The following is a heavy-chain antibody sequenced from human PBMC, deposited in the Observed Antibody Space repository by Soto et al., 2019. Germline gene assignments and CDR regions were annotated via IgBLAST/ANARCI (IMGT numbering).Heavy chain of an antibody. J-gene: IGHJ6*02. D-gene: IGHD6-13*01. CDR1: ASSYSSYG. CDR3: AKGHKNTPQPSDYYGMDV. Sequence: SLTRVYAPGASSYSSYGRHWVRQAPGKGLEWVAVISYDVSNKYYADSVKGRFTISRDNSKNTLYLQMNSLRAEDTAVYYCAKGHKNTPQPSDYYGMDVWGQGTTVTVSS. CDR2: ISYDVSNK. V-gene: IGHV3-30*18.